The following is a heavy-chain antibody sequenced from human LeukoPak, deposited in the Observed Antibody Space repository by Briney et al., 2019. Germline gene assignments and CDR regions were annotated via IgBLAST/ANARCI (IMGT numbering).Heavy chain of an antibody. CDR1: GFTFSRYT. Sequence: PGGSLRLSCSAAGFTFSRYTMHWVRQAPGKGLEWVALLAYDETFRYYADSVKGRFTISRDTAKHTLDLQMNSLTTEDPALYYCAREADGFDIWGRGTMVTVPS. J-gene: IGHJ3*02. V-gene: IGHV3-30*01. CDR2: LAYDETFR. CDR3: AREADGFDI.